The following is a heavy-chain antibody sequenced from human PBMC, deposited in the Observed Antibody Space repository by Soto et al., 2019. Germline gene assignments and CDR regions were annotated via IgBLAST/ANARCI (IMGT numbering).Heavy chain of an antibody. CDR2: IHGGGDYT. CDR3: ARYSSSPDY. D-gene: IGHD6-6*01. J-gene: IGHJ4*02. V-gene: IGHV3-23*01. CDR1: GFTFSNYA. Sequence: EVQVLESGGGLVQPGGSLRLSCAASGFTFSNYAMSWVRQAPGKGLEWVSTIHGGGDYTHYTDSVKGRFTISRDNSRNTLFLQMNSLRAEDTAVYYCARYSSSPDYWGQGTLVTVSS.